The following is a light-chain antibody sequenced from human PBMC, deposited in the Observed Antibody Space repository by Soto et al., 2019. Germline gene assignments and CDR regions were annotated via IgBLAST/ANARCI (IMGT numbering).Light chain of an antibody. J-gene: IGKJ1*01. CDR3: QQSYSTPPWT. CDR2: AAS. V-gene: IGKV1-39*01. CDR1: QSIVTY. Sequence: DIQMTQSPSSVCACVGDRVTITGRASQSIVTYLDWYLQKPGKATKLLIYAASNLQSGVPSRFSGSGSGTDFTLTISSLQPEDFATYFCQQSYSTPPWTFGQGTKV.